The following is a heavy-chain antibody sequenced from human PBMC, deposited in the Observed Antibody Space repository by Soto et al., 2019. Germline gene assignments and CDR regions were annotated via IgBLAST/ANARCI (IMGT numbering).Heavy chain of an antibody. D-gene: IGHD4-4*01. CDR2: ISSSSSYI. Sequence: GGSLRLSCAASGFTFSSYSMNWVRQAPGKGLEWVSSISSSSSYIYYADSVKGRFTISRDNAKNSLYLQMNSLRAEDTAVYYCARGGLQLAYYYGMDVWGQGTTVTVSS. CDR1: GFTFSSYS. CDR3: ARGGLQLAYYYGMDV. V-gene: IGHV3-21*01. J-gene: IGHJ6*02.